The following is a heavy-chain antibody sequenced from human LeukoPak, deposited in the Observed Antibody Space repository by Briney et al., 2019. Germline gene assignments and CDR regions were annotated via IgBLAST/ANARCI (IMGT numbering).Heavy chain of an antibody. CDR1: DGSISSYY. V-gene: IGHV4-59*01. CDR3: ARDSRDGYNFDY. J-gene: IGHJ4*02. D-gene: IGHD5-24*01. Sequence: PSETLSLTCTVSDGSISSYYWSWIRQPPGKGLEWIAYVHYSGSTNYNPSLKSRVTISVDTSKNQFSLKLTSVTAEDTAVYYCARDSRDGYNFDYWGQGTLVTVSS. CDR2: VHYSGST.